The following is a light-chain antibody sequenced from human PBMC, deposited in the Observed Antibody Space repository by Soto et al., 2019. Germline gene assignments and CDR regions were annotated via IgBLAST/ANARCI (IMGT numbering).Light chain of an antibody. CDR3: QQYYNWPRT. J-gene: IGKJ1*01. CDR2: GAS. CDR1: QTVSSN. V-gene: IGKV3-15*01. Sequence: EIVMTQSPATLSVAPGERATLSCRASQTVSSNLAWYQQKPGQAPRLLTYGASTRATGIPARFSGSGSGTEFTLTINSLQPEDFAVYYCQQYYNWPRTFGQGTKVDIK.